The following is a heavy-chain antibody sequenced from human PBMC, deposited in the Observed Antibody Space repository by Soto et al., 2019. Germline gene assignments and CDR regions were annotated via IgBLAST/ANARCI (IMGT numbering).Heavy chain of an antibody. CDR2: ISYDGSNK. J-gene: IGHJ4*02. CDR1: GFTFSSYA. V-gene: IGHV3-30-3*01. D-gene: IGHD6-13*01. Sequence: QVQLVESGGGVVQPGRSLRLSCAASGFTFSSYAMHWVRQAPGKGLEWVAVISYDGSNKYYADSVKGRFTISRDNSKNTLYLQMNCLRAEDTAVYYCASDTIRAAGTEQETDDFEYWGQGTLVTVSS. CDR3: ASDTIRAAGTEQETDDFEY.